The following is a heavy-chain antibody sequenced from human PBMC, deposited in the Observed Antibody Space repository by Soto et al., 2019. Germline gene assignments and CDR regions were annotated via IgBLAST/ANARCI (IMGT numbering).Heavy chain of an antibody. CDR2: IWYDGSNK. CDR3: ARDPPRAYYDSSGSASGDY. Sequence: GGSLRLSCAASGFTFSSYGMHWVRQAPGKGLEWVAVIWYDGSNKYYADSVKGRFTISRDNSKNTLYLQMNSLRAEDTAVYYCARDPPRAYYDSSGSASGDYWGQGTLVTVSS. D-gene: IGHD3-22*01. V-gene: IGHV3-33*01. CDR1: GFTFSSYG. J-gene: IGHJ4*02.